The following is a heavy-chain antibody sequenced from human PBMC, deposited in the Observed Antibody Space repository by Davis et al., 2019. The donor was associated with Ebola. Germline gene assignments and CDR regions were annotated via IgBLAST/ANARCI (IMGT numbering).Heavy chain of an antibody. Sequence: GESLKISCAASGFTFSSYAMHWVRQAPGKGLEWVAVISYDGSNKYYADSVKGRFTISRDNSKNTLYLQMNSLRAEDTAVYYCATLGYCSTTRCSWGQGTLVTVSS. CDR1: GFTFSSYA. CDR2: ISYDGSNK. D-gene: IGHD2-2*01. CDR3: ATLGYCSTTRCS. V-gene: IGHV3-30-3*01. J-gene: IGHJ5*02.